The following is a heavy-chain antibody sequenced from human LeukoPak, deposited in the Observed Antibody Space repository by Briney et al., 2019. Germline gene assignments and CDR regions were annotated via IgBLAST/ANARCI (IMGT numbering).Heavy chain of an antibody. Sequence: ASVKGSCKASGYTFTTYGISWVRQAPGQGLECMGWINPYNGNTNYAQKFQGRVTLTTDTATSTAYMELRSLRSDDSAMYYCAREMYGRSDFWGQGTLVTVSS. J-gene: IGHJ4*02. V-gene: IGHV1-18*01. D-gene: IGHD4-17*01. CDR1: GYTFTTYG. CDR2: INPYNGNT. CDR3: AREMYGRSDF.